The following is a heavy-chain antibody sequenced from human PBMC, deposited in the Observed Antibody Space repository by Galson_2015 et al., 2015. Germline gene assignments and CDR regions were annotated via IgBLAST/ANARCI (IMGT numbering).Heavy chain of an antibody. D-gene: IGHD6-19*01. V-gene: IGHV3-33*06. Sequence: SLRLSCAGSGFTFSDHYMIWVRQAPGKGLEWVAVIWFDGGQKYYADSVKGRFTISRDNVKNMLFLQMNSLRADDTAVYFCAKSLEQWLALDHWGQGSLVTVSS. J-gene: IGHJ4*02. CDR1: GFTFSDHY. CDR2: IWFDGGQK. CDR3: AKSLEQWLALDH.